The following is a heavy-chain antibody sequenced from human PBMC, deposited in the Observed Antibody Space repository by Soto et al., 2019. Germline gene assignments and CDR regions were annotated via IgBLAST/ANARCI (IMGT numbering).Heavy chain of an antibody. D-gene: IGHD3-10*01. CDR3: AREQDLAFGDHDWFDP. CDR1: GYTFTSYG. J-gene: IGHJ5*02. V-gene: IGHV1-18*01. Sequence: ASVKVSCKASGYTFTSYGISWVRQAPGQGLEWMGWISAYNGNTNYAQKLQGRVTMTTDTSTSTAYMELRSLRSDDTAVYYCAREQDLAFGDHDWFDPWGQGTLVTVAS. CDR2: ISAYNGNT.